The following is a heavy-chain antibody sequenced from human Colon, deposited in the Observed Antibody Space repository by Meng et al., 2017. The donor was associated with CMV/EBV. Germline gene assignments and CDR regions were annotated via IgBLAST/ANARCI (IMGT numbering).Heavy chain of an antibody. V-gene: IGHV3-30*02. D-gene: IGHD3-10*01. CDR2: IRFDGTNQ. CDR3: AKGGWTSDYYFDY. CDR1: GFTFDRCA. J-gene: IGHJ4*02. Sequence: GESLKISCAASGFTFDRCAMHWVRQAPGKGLEWVTFIRFDGTNQEYADSVRGRFTISRDNSKNTLYLQMNSLRVEDTAVYYCAKGGWTSDYYFDYWGQGMLVTVSS.